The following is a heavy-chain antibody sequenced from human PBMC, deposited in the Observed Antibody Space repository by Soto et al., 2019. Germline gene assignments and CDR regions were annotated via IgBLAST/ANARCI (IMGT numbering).Heavy chain of an antibody. V-gene: IGHV1-2*02. J-gene: IGHJ4*02. Sequence: QLVQSGAEVKKPGASVRVSCKTSGPTFIAYYIHWVRQAPGQGLEWMGWIDPKSGGTTYEQKFLGRVPTTRDTAINTAYMDLNRLTSDDTAVYYCARVSVDVPEWGQGTLITVSS. CDR3: ARVSVDVPE. CDR2: IDPKSGGT. D-gene: IGHD5-12*01. CDR1: GPTFIAYY.